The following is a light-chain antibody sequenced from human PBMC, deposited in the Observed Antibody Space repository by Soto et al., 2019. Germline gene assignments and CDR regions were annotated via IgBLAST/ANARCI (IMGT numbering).Light chain of an antibody. CDR1: QSVKTF. V-gene: IGKV3-11*01. CDR2: DAS. CDR3: QQRSNWPES. J-gene: IGKJ1*01. Sequence: IVLTQSPANRSVSPGERATLSCGASQSVKTFLVWYQQRPGQAPRLLTHDASHRAAGIPARFSGSVSGTDDTITFSSLETEDGSMYDGQQRSNWPESFGQGTKVDIK.